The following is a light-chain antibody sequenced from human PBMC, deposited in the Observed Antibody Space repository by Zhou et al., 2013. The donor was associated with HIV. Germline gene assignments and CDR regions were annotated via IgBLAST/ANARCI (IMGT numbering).Light chain of an antibody. Sequence: IQLTQSPSSLSASVGDRVTITCRASQDINTFLAWYQQKPGTAPKLLIYAASTLQSGVPPRFSGSGSGTDFTLTINSLQPEDFATYYCQHLNYHQGALFGPGTKVDIQ. CDR1: QDINTF. V-gene: IGKV1-9*01. CDR2: AAS. CDR3: QHLNYHQGAL. J-gene: IGKJ3*01.